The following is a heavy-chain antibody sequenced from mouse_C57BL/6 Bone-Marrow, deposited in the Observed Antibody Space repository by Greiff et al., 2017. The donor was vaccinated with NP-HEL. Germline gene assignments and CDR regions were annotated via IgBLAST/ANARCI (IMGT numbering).Heavy chain of an antibody. Sequence: QVQLKESGAELVRPGASVKLSCKASGYTFTDYDINWVKQRPGQGLEWIARICPGSGNNYYNEKFKGKATLTAEKSSSTAYMQLSSLTSGDSAVYFCASLSRDYYAWGQGTTLTVSS. V-gene: IGHV1-76*01. J-gene: IGHJ2*01. D-gene: IGHD1-1*01. CDR2: ICPGSGNN. CDR1: GYTFTDYD. CDR3: ASLSRDYYA.